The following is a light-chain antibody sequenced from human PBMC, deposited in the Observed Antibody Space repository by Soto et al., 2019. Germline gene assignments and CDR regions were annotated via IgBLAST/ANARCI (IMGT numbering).Light chain of an antibody. J-gene: IGKJ1*01. Sequence: EVVMTQSPATLSVSPGERVTLSCRASQSVRSNLAWYQQKPGQSPSLLIYGASTRATGIPARFSGIGSGTEFTLTIGRLEPEDFAVYDCQHYGSSPTFGQGTKVDIK. CDR1: QSVRSN. CDR3: QHYGSSPT. V-gene: IGKV3-15*01. CDR2: GAS.